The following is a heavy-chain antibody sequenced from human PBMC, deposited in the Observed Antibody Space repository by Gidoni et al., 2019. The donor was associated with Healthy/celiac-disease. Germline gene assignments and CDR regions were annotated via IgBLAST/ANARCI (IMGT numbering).Heavy chain of an antibody. CDR2: IYSGGST. D-gene: IGHD2-2*01. Sequence: EVQLVESGGGLVQPGGSLRLSCAASGFTVRSNYMSWVRQAPGKGLEWVSVIYSGGSTYYADSVKGRFTISRDNSKNTLYLQMNSLRAEDTAVYYCARGSSSTSCYGCSHYYYYMDVWGKGTTVTVSS. V-gene: IGHV3-66*01. CDR3: ARGSSSTSCYGCSHYYYYMDV. CDR1: GFTVRSNY. J-gene: IGHJ6*03.